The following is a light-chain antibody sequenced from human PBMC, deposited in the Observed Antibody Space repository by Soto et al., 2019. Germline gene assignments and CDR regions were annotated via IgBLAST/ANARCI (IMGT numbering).Light chain of an antibody. V-gene: IGLV6-57*04. Sequence: NFMLTQPHSVSESPGQTVTISCTRSSGSIASNYVQWYQQRPGSAPTTVIYDDNQRPSGVPDRFSGSIDCSSNSASLTICVLTTDDEAYYYGQSYDSLNHVVFGGGTQLTVL. CDR3: QSYDSLNHVV. J-gene: IGLJ2*01. CDR1: SGSIASNY. CDR2: DDN.